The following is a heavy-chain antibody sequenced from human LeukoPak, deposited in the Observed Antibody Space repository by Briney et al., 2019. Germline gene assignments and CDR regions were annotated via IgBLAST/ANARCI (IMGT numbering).Heavy chain of an antibody. CDR2: IIPILGIA. CDR1: GYTFTSYD. Sequence: GASVKVSCKASGYTFTSYDINWVRQATGQGLEWMGRIIPILGIANYAQKFQGRVTITADKSTSTAYMELSSLRSEDTAVYYCAGDIIVVVPAAIRENWFDPWGQGTLVTVSS. J-gene: IGHJ5*02. CDR3: AGDIIVVVPAAIRENWFDP. V-gene: IGHV1-69*04. D-gene: IGHD2-2*02.